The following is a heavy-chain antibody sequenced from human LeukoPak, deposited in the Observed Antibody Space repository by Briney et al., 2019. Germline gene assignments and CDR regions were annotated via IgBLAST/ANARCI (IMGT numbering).Heavy chain of an antibody. J-gene: IGHJ4*02. Sequence: GGSLRLSCAASGFTFDDYAMHWVRQAPGKCLEWVSIISWDGGSTYYADSVKGRFTISRDNSKNSLYLQMNSLRAEDTALYYCAKDITKKTYYDILTGYYPGLNYFDYWGQGTLVTVSS. CDR3: AKDITKKTYYDILTGYYPGLNYFDY. CDR1: GFTFDDYA. CDR2: ISWDGGST. D-gene: IGHD3-9*01. V-gene: IGHV3-43D*03.